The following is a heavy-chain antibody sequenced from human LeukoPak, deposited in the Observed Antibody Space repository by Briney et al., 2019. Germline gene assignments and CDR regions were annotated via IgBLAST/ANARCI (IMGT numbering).Heavy chain of an antibody. CDR1: GFTFSSYA. D-gene: IGHD3-10*01. J-gene: IGHJ6*03. CDR3: ARVLDYYGSGSYYYYMDV. Sequence: PGGSLRLSCAASGFTFSSYAMNWVRQAPGKGLEWISYISSSSSTIYYADSVKGRFTTSRDNAKNSLYLQMNSLRAEDTAVYYCARVLDYYGSGSYYYYMDVWGKGTTVTISS. V-gene: IGHV3-48*01. CDR2: ISSSSSTI.